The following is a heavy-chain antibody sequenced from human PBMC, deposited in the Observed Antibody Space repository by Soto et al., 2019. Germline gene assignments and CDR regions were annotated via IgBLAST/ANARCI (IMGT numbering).Heavy chain of an antibody. Sequence: QVQLVQSGAEVKKPGSSVKVSCKASGGTFSSYAISWVRQAPGQGLEWMGGIIPIFGTANYAQKFQGRVTITADESTSTAYMELSSLRSEDTAVYYCARTDIVVVPAASNWFDPWVQGTLVTVSS. CDR2: IIPIFGTA. V-gene: IGHV1-69*01. D-gene: IGHD2-2*01. CDR3: ARTDIVVVPAASNWFDP. CDR1: GGTFSSYA. J-gene: IGHJ5*02.